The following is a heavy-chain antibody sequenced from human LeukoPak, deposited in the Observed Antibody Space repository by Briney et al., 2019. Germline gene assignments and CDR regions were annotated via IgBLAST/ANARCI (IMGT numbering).Heavy chain of an antibody. CDR2: INPNSGGT. CDR1: GYTFTGYY. D-gene: IGHD3-22*01. V-gene: IGHV1-2*02. CDR3: ARDRRLDSSGYYFDY. J-gene: IGHJ4*02. Sequence: ASVKVSCKASGYTFTGYYMHWVRQAPGQGLGWMGWINPNSGGTNYAQKFQGRVTMTRDTSISTAYMELSRLRSDDTAVYYCARDRRLDSSGYYFDYWGQGTLVTVSS.